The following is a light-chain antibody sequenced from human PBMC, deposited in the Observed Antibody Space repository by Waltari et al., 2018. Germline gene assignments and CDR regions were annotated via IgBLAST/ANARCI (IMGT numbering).Light chain of an antibody. CDR2: GAS. Sequence: DIQMTQSPSSLSASVGDRVTITCRESQTIRNYLNWYHHKPGKAPNLLIYGASILQSGVPSRCSGSGSGTDFTLTISSVQPEDSGTYYCQRSFTTPFMYNFGQGTKLEIK. CDR1: QTIRNY. CDR3: QRSFTTPFMYN. J-gene: IGKJ2*01. V-gene: IGKV1-39*01.